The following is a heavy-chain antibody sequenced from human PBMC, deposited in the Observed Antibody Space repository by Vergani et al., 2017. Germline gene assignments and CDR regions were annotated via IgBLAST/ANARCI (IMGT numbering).Heavy chain of an antibody. J-gene: IGHJ4*02. Sequence: VQLVESGGGLVQPGGSLKLSCAASGFTFSGSAMHWVRQAPGKGLEWVAVIWYDGSNKYYADSVKGRFTISRDNSKNTLYLQMNSLRAEDTAVYYCARGGSYGDYSGYWGQGTLVTVSS. CDR1: GFTFSGSA. CDR2: IWYDGSNK. V-gene: IGHV3-33*08. CDR3: ARGGSYGDYSGY. D-gene: IGHD4-17*01.